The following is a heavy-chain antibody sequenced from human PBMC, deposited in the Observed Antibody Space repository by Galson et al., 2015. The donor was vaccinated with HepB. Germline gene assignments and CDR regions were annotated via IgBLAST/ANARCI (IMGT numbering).Heavy chain of an antibody. Sequence: LSLTCTVSGGSISSSSYYWGWIRQPPGKGLEWIGSIYYSGSTYYNPSLKSRVTISVDTSKNQFSLKLSAVTAADTAVYYCARPLIRDGFDPWGQGTLVTVSS. CDR3: ARPLIRDGFDP. CDR1: GGSISSSSYY. V-gene: IGHV4-39*01. CDR2: IYYSGST. D-gene: IGHD3-16*01. J-gene: IGHJ5*02.